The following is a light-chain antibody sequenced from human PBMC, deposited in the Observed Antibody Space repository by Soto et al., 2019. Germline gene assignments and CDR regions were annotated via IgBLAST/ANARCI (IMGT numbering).Light chain of an antibody. V-gene: IGKV3-11*01. CDR1: QSVSSS. J-gene: IGKJ5*01. CDR2: GAS. CDR3: QQRSNWPVT. Sequence: EIVLTQSPATLSSSPGERATLSCRASQSVSSSLAWYQQKPGQAPRLLIYGASNRAGGIPARFSGSGSGTDFTLTISSLEPEDFAVYYYQQRSNWPVTFGQGTRLEMK.